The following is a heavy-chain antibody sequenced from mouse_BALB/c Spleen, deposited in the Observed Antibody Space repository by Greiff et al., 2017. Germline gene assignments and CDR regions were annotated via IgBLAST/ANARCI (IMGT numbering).Heavy chain of an antibody. CDR2: ISSGSSTI. V-gene: IGHV5-17*02. J-gene: IGHJ2*01. CDR1: GFTFSSFG. Sequence: VQLKESGGGLVQPGGSRKLSCAASGFTFSSFGMHWVRQAPEKGLEWVAYISSGSSTIYYADTVKGRFTISRDNPKNTLFLQMTSLRSEDTAMYYCARPYGNYRYYFDYWGQGTTLTVSS. CDR3: ARPYGNYRYYFDY. D-gene: IGHD2-1*01.